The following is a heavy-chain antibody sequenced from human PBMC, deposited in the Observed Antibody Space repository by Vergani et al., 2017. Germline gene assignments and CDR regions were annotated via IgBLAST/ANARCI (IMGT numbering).Heavy chain of an antibody. CDR3: AAAPIRIGGSYSGVNAFDI. Sequence: VQLVESGAEVKKPGSSVKVSCKASGGTFSSYSINWVRQAPGQGLEWMGGIIPIFGTANYAQKFQGRVTITADESTSTAYMELSSLRSEDTAVYYCAAAPIRIGGSYSGVNAFDIWGQGTMVTVSS. D-gene: IGHD1-26*01. V-gene: IGHV1-69*01. CDR2: IIPIFGTA. J-gene: IGHJ3*02. CDR1: GGTFSSYS.